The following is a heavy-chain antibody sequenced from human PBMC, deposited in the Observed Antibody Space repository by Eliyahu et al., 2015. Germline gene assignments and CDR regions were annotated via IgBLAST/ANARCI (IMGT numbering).Heavy chain of an antibody. CDR3: AREDSGEHPLSPNWFDP. V-gene: IGHV3-11*01. D-gene: IGHD7-27*01. J-gene: IGHJ5*02. CDR2: ISGSSTTL. CDR1: GFPFRYHH. Sequence: QVQVVESGGGSVKPGGSLRLSCXAXGFPFRYHHMPRIRPAPGKGLGGVAFISGSSTTLDYADSVKGRFTISRDNARNSIYLQMTSLKVEDTAIYYCAREDSGEHPLSPNWFDPWGQGTLVTVSS.